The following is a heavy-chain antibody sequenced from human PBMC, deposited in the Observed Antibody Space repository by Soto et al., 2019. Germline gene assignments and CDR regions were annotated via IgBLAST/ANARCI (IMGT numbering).Heavy chain of an antibody. D-gene: IGHD5-12*01. J-gene: IGHJ5*02. CDR2: TYFRSKLYN. V-gene: IGHV6-1*01. CDR3: AKGDNLGPKTGYAFDP. Sequence: SQTLSLTCAISGDSVSSNTASWNWIRQSPSRGLEWLGRTYFRSKLYNDYAASVKSRIIINPDTSNNQFSLQLNSVTPEDTAVYFCAKGDNLGPKTGYAFDPWGQGIMVTVSS. CDR1: GDSVSSNTAS.